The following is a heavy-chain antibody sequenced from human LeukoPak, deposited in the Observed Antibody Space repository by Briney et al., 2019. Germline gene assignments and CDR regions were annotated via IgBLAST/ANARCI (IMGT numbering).Heavy chain of an antibody. Sequence: GGSLRLSCAASGFIFNNEWMDWVRQAPGKGLEWVANIRADGTEKYYVDSVKGRFTISRDNAKNSLYLQLNSLRVEDTAVYYCSRRLDYWGQGTLVTVSS. CDR3: SRRLDY. CDR1: GFIFNNEW. CDR2: IRADGTEK. J-gene: IGHJ4*02. V-gene: IGHV3-7*03.